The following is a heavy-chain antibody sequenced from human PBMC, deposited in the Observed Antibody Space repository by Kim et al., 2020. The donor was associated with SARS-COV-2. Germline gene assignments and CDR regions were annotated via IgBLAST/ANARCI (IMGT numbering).Heavy chain of an antibody. CDR2: INHSGST. J-gene: IGHJ4*02. Sequence: SETLSLTCAVYGGSFSGYYWSWIRQPPGKGLEWIGEINHSGSTNYNPSLKSRVTISVDTSKNQFSLKLSSVTAADTAVYYCARGMGYGSGSPDCGQGTLV. V-gene: IGHV4-34*01. CDR3: ARGMGYGSGSPD. D-gene: IGHD3-10*01. CDR1: GGSFSGYY.